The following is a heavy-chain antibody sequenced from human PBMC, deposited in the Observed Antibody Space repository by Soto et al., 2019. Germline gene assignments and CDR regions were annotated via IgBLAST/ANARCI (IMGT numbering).Heavy chain of an antibody. V-gene: IGHV3-72*01. J-gene: IGHJ4*02. CDR2: TRNKANSYTT. Sequence: EVQLVESGGGLVQPGGSLRLSCAASGFTFSDHYMDWVRQAPGKGLEWVGRTRNKANSYTTDYDASVKVRFTISRDDSKNHRCLQLSCLKTEEWAVYYCARVDDSRGYDYDYWGQGALGTVSS. CDR1: GFTFSDHY. CDR3: ARVDDSRGYDYDY. D-gene: IGHD3-22*01.